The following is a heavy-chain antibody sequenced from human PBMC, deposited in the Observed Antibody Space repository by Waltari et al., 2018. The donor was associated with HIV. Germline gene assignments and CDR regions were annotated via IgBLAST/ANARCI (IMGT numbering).Heavy chain of an antibody. V-gene: IGHV4-38-2*01. Sequence: QLQETGPGLVKPSETLALICDVSGYSISSGYYWGWIRQLPGKALAWLGHFYHGGTTVHNPSLQSRVSIAVDPSKNQFSMSLTAVTAADAAVYYGASGLPYSSGGGGFDYWGRGNLVTVSS. CDR3: ASGLPYSSGGGGFDY. D-gene: IGHD6-19*01. CDR1: GYSISSGYY. CDR2: FYHGGTT. J-gene: IGHJ4*02.